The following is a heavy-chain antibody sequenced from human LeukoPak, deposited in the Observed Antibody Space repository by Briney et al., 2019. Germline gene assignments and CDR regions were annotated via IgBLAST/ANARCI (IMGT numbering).Heavy chain of an antibody. Sequence: GGSLRVSCAASGCTFTTYWMSWVRQPPGKGLEWVANIKQDGSEKYYVDSVKGRFTISRDNAKNSLYLQMNSLRAEDTAEYYCAREGLPWFGESTIPLNYYYYYMDVWGKGTTVTVSS. D-gene: IGHD3-10*01. CDR3: AREGLPWFGESTIPLNYYYYYMDV. CDR2: IKQDGSEK. CDR1: GCTFTTYW. J-gene: IGHJ6*03. V-gene: IGHV3-7*01.